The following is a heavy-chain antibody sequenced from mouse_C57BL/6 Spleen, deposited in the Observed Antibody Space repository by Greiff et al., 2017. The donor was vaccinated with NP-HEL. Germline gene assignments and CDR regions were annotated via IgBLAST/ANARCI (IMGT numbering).Heavy chain of an antibody. Sequence: QVQLQQPGAELVRPGSSVKLSCKASGYTFTSYWMPWVKQRPIQGLEWIGNIDPSDSDTHYNQKFKDKATLTVDKSSSTAYMQLSSLTSEDSAVYYYARGYYGSSVLDYWGQGTTLTVSS. J-gene: IGHJ2*01. CDR3: ARGYYGSSVLDY. CDR1: GYTFTSYW. CDR2: IDPSDSDT. D-gene: IGHD1-1*01. V-gene: IGHV1-52*01.